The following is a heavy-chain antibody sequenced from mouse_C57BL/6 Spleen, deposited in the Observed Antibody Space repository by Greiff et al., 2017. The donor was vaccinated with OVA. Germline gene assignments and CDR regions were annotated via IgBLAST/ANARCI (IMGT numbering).Heavy chain of an antibody. Sequence: QVQLQQSGAELVRPGASVKLSCKASGYTFTDYYINWVKQRPGQGLEWIARIYPGSGNTYYNEKFKGKATLTAEKSSSTAYMQLSSLTSEDSAVYFCAREGVTGAFDYWGQGTTLTVSS. CDR2: IYPGSGNT. V-gene: IGHV1-76*01. D-gene: IGHD4-1*01. CDR3: AREGVTGAFDY. CDR1: GYTFTDYY. J-gene: IGHJ2*01.